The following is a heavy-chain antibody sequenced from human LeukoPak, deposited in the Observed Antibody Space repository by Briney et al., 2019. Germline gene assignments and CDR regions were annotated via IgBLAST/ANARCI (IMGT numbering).Heavy chain of an antibody. J-gene: IGHJ4*02. Sequence: GGSLRLSCAASGFTFSSYEMNWVRQAPGKGLEWVSYISSSGSTIYYADSVKGRFTISRDNAKNSLYLQMNSLRAEDTAVYYCARDRDDSTTVTTPVYFDYWGQGTLVTVSS. CDR2: ISSSGSTI. V-gene: IGHV3-48*03. CDR3: ARDRDDSTTVTTPVYFDY. D-gene: IGHD4-17*01. CDR1: GFTFSSYE.